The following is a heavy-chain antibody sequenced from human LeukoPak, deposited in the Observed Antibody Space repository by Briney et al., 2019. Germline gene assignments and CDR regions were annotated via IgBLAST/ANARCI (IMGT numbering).Heavy chain of an antibody. CDR2: LSGSGGST. CDR1: GFTFSSHA. CDR3: AKGGSTSRVTTSRVVFGYYYYMDV. D-gene: IGHD4-17*01. J-gene: IGHJ6*03. V-gene: IGHV3-23*01. Sequence: GGSLRLSCAASGFTFSSHAMSWVRQAPGKGLEWVSSLSGSGGSTYHADSVKGRFSISRDNSKNTLYLQLNSLRAEDAAVYYCAKGGSTSRVTTSRVVFGYYYYMDVWGKGTPVTVSS.